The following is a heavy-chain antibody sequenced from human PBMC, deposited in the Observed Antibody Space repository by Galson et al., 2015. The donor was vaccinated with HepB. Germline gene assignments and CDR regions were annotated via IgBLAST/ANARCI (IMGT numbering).Heavy chain of an antibody. CDR3: ARTRGAAAGIFDY. CDR2: INSDGTYI. D-gene: IGHD6-13*01. Sequence: SLRLSCAASGFTFNNYWMHWVRQAPGKGLVWVSRINSDGTYITYADSVKGRFTISRDNAKNTLYLQMNNPRAEDTALYYCARTRGAAAGIFDYWGQGSLVTVSS. J-gene: IGHJ4*02. V-gene: IGHV3-74*01. CDR1: GFTFNNYW.